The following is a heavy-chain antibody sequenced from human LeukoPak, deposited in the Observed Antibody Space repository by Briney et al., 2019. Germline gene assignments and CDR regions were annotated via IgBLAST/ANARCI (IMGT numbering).Heavy chain of an antibody. Sequence: PSETLSLTCTVSGGSISSSRYYWGWIRQPPGKGLEWIGSIYYSGSTYYNPSLKSRVTISVDTSKNQFSLKLSSVTAADTAVYYCASYFNDFWSGYRDYWGQGTLVTVSS. CDR1: GGSISSSRYY. D-gene: IGHD3-3*01. V-gene: IGHV4-39*01. CDR2: IYYSGST. J-gene: IGHJ4*02. CDR3: ASYFNDFWSGYRDY.